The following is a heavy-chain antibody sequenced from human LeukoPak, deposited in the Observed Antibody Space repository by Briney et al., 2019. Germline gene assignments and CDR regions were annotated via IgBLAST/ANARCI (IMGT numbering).Heavy chain of an antibody. V-gene: IGHV4-34*01. CDR1: GGSFSGYY. J-gene: IGHJ6*03. CDR3: ARVKQQLTPFLLLRNYMDV. CDR2: INHSGST. D-gene: IGHD6-13*01. Sequence: PSETLSLTCAVYGGSFSGYYWSWIRQPPGKGLEWIGEINHSGSTNYNPSLKSRVTISVDTSKNQFSLKLSSVTAADTAVYYCARVKQQLTPFLLLRNYMDVWGKGTTVTISS.